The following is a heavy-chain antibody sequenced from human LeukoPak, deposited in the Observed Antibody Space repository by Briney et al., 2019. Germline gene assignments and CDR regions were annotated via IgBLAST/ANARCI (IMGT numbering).Heavy chain of an antibody. CDR1: GFTLSHYG. Sequence: PGRSLRLSCAASGFTLSHYGMHWVRQAPGKGLEWVAVIWSDAYKKFYTDSVKGRFTISRDNSKNTLDLQMSSLRAEDTAVYYCARDDRPGGSWRPLDLWGQGILVTVSS. J-gene: IGHJ5*02. CDR3: ARDDRPGGSWRPLDL. CDR2: IWSDAYKK. V-gene: IGHV3-33*01. D-gene: IGHD2-15*01.